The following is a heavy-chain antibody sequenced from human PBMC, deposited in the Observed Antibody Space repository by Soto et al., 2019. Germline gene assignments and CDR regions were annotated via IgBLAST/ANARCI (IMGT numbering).Heavy chain of an antibody. V-gene: IGHV3-30*18. Sequence: PGGSLRLSCAASGSTFSSYGMHWARQAPGKGLEWVAVISYDGSNKYYADSVKGRFTISRDNSKNTLYLQMNSLRAEDTAVHYCAKDRFSPITGTHYYYYGMDVWGQGTTVTVSS. D-gene: IGHD1-7*01. J-gene: IGHJ6*02. CDR2: ISYDGSNK. CDR1: GSTFSSYG. CDR3: AKDRFSPITGTHYYYYGMDV.